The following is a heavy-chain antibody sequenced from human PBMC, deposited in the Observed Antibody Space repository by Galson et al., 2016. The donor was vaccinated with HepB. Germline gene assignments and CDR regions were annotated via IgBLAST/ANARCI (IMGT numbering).Heavy chain of an antibody. CDR2: ISYDGKSE. D-gene: IGHD6-6*01. V-gene: IGHV3-30*03. CDR1: GFTFSTYG. CDR3: ARHYSSSERFDFDY. Sequence: SLRLSCAASGFTFSTYGMHWVRQAPGKGLEWVALISYDGKSESYADSVKGRVTISRDNSKNTLYLQMHSLRGEDTAVYYCARHYSSSERFDFDYWGQGTLITVSS. J-gene: IGHJ4*02.